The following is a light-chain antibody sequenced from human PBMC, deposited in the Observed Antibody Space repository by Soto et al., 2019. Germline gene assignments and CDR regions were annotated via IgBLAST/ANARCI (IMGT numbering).Light chain of an antibody. Sequence: EVVMTQSPPTLSVSPGESATLSCRASQSVDTNVAWYQQKPGQAPRLVMFDASTRATGIPARFTGSGSGTEFTLTITTLQSEDFAVYHCQQYNNWPPWTCGQGTKVEI. CDR1: QSVDTN. CDR2: DAS. V-gene: IGKV3-15*01. J-gene: IGKJ1*01. CDR3: QQYNNWPPWT.